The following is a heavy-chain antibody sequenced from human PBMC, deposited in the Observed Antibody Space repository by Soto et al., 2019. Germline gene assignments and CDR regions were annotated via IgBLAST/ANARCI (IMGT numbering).Heavy chain of an antibody. CDR1: GFTFSSYG. J-gene: IGHJ4*02. CDR2: IWYDGSNK. CDR3: ARDLVSSGWPRIDY. D-gene: IGHD6-19*01. V-gene: IGHV3-33*01. Sequence: GGSLRLSCAASGFTFSSYGMHWVRQAPGKGLEWVAVIWYDGSNKYYADSVKGRFTISRDNSKNTLYLQMNSLRAEDTAVYYCARDLVSSGWPRIDYWGQGTLVTVSS.